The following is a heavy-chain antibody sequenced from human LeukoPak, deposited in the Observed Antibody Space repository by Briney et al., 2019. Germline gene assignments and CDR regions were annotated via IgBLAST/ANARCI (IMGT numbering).Heavy chain of an antibody. Sequence: GGSLRLSCAASGFTVSSKDMSWLRQAPAKGLEWVSVIYRCGSTYYADSVKGRFTISRDNSKNTLYLQMNSLRVEDTAVCYCSKWGYCSSTSCYAGRFDPWGQGTLVTVSS. CDR3: SKWGYCSSTSCYAGRFDP. CDR1: GFTVSSKD. J-gene: IGHJ5*02. V-gene: IGHV3-53*01. CDR2: IYRCGST. D-gene: IGHD2-2*01.